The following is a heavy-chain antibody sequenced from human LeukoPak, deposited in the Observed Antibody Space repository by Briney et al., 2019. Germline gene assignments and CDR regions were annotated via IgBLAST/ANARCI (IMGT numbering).Heavy chain of an antibody. J-gene: IGHJ3*01. Sequence: NSVGQVPVKRLEWVSYISSGSSEVYYADSVKGRFTISRDNAKSSLYLQMDSLRAEDTAVYYCGRDPSGTYSYHTFTFWGQGTMVTVSS. CDR3: GRDPSGTYSYHTFTF. D-gene: IGHD1-26*01. V-gene: IGHV3-21*05. CDR2: ISSGSSEV.